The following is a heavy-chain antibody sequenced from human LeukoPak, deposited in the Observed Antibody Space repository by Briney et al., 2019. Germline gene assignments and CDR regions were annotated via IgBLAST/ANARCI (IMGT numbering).Heavy chain of an antibody. CDR2: IWYDGSNK. CDR3: ARDGPAGDHGVTTYYFDY. Sequence: PGGSLRLSCEVSGFSFRNYGMHWVRQAPGKGLKWVAVIWYDGSNKYYADSVKGRFTISRDNSKNTLYLQMNSLRVEDTAVYYCARDGPAGDHGVTTYYFDYWGQGTLVTASS. D-gene: IGHD4-17*01. V-gene: IGHV3-33*01. J-gene: IGHJ4*02. CDR1: GFSFRNYG.